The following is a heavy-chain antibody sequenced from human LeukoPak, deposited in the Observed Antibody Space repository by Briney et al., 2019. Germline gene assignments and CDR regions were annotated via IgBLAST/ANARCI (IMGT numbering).Heavy chain of an antibody. D-gene: IGHD3-10*01. CDR2: IYPGDSDT. CDR1: GYSFTSYW. V-gene: IGHV5-51*01. CDR3: ARQSNSVLLWFGELPTNWFDP. Sequence: GESLKISCKGSGYSFTSYWIGWVRQMPGKGLEWMWIIYPGDSDTRYSPSFQAQVTISAYKSISTAYTKWSSLKASDTAMYYCARQSNSVLLWFGELPTNWFDPWGQGTLVTVSS. J-gene: IGHJ5*02.